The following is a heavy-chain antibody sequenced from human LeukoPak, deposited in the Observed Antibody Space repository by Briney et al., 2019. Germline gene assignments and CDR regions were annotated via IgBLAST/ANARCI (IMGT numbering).Heavy chain of an antibody. D-gene: IGHD6-6*01. CDR3: AKDLSSSFDDYYYGMDV. V-gene: IGHV3-21*01. Sequence: PGGSLRLSCVVSGFTVSSYNMNWVRQAPGKGLEWVSCISISSSYTHYADSVKGRFTISRDNAKNSLYLQMTSLRAEDTAVYYCAKDLSSSFDDYYYGMDVWGQGTTATVSS. J-gene: IGHJ6*02. CDR2: ISISSSYT. CDR1: GFTVSSYN.